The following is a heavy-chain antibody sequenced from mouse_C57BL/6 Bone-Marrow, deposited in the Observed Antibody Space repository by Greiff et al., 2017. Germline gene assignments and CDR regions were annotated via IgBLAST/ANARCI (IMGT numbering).Heavy chain of an antibody. J-gene: IGHJ3*01. Sequence: EVKLVESGGGLVKPGGSLKLSCAASGFTFSSYAMSWVRQTPEKRLEWVATISDGGSYTYYPDNVKGRFTISRDNAKNNLYLQMSHLKSEDTAMYYCSRGGRLPAWFAYWGQGTLVTVSA. V-gene: IGHV5-4*03. D-gene: IGHD2-4*01. CDR1: GFTFSSYA. CDR3: SRGGRLPAWFAY. CDR2: ISDGGSYT.